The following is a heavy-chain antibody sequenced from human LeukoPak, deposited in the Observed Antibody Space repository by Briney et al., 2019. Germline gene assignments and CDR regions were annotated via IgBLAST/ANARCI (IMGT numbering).Heavy chain of an antibody. D-gene: IGHD3-22*01. V-gene: IGHV1-8*02. Sequence: GASVKVSCKASGYTFGSYDINWVRKATGRGLEWMGWMNPGSGNTGYAQRFQGRVTMTRDTSTNTAYMELSGLRSEDTAIYSCARLSETAAYYYTSGYYFLGYWGQGTLVTVDS. CDR2: MNPGSGNT. CDR1: GYTFGSYD. CDR3: ARLSETAAYYYTSGYYFLGY. J-gene: IGHJ4*02.